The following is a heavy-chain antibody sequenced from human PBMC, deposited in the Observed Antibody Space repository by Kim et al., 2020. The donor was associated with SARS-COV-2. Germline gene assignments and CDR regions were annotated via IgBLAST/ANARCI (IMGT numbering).Heavy chain of an antibody. V-gene: IGHV3-64D*06. D-gene: IGHD1-20*01. J-gene: IGHJ4*02. Sequence: YYADSVMRRFTISRDHSKNTLYLQMSSVRAEDTAVYYCVKLGSVTGDDYWGQGTLVTGSS. CDR3: VKLGSVTGDDY.